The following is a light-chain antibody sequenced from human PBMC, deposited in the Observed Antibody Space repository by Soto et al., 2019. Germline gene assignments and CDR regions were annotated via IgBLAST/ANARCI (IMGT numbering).Light chain of an antibody. V-gene: IGLV2-23*01. Sequence: QSALTQPASASRSPGQSITISCTGTSSDIGRYNLVSWYQQHPGKAPKLIIYEDIERPSGVSDRFSGSKSGYTASLTISGLQTEDETDYYCCSYAGGASVVFGGGTKLTFL. CDR3: CSYAGGASVV. CDR2: EDI. CDR1: SSDIGRYNL. J-gene: IGLJ2*01.